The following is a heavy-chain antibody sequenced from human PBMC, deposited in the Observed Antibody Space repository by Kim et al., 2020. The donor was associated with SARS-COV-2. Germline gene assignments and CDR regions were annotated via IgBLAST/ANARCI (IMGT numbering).Heavy chain of an antibody. J-gene: IGHJ4*02. Sequence: KTNYAPKYQGRVTMTTDTSTSTAYMELRSLRSDDTAVYFCARGYASNFDYWGQGTLVTVSS. D-gene: IGHD2-8*01. CDR2: KT. CDR3: ARGYASNFDY. V-gene: IGHV1-18*01.